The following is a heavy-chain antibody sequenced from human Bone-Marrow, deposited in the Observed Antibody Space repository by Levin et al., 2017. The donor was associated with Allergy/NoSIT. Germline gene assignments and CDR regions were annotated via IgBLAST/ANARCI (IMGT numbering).Heavy chain of an antibody. J-gene: IGHJ4*02. Sequence: SCAASGFTFSNYGMHWVRQAPGKGLEWVAVIWNDGSNKYYADSVKGRFTISRDNSKNTLYLQMNSLRAEDTAVYYCARVRGGGDYIFDYWGQGTLVTVSS. D-gene: IGHD4-17*01. CDR3: ARVRGGGDYIFDY. CDR2: IWNDGSNK. V-gene: IGHV3-33*01. CDR1: GFTFSNYG.